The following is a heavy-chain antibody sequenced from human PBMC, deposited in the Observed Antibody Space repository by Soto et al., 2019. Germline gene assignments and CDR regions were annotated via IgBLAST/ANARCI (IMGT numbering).Heavy chain of an antibody. CDR3: AGGGWYVHY. V-gene: IGHV4-59*01. D-gene: IGHD6-19*01. J-gene: IGHJ4*02. Sequence: SETLSLTCTVSGGSMSSFYWSWIRQPPGKGLEWVGYIYYSGSTNYNPSLKSRVTMSVDTSKNQFSLKLTSVTAADTAVYFCAGGGWYVHYWGRGILVTVSS. CDR1: GGSMSSFY. CDR2: IYYSGST.